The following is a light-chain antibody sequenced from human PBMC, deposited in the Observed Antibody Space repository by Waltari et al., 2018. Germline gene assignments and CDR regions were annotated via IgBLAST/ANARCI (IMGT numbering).Light chain of an antibody. CDR2: DAS. J-gene: IGKJ4*01. CDR1: QSVGRS. CDR3: LQRSNWPPT. V-gene: IGKV3-11*01. Sequence: EIVLTQSPATLYLSPGDRATLSCRASQSVGRSLSWYQQKPGQPPRLLIYDASTRATGIPARISGSGSGTDFTLTIGSLEPEDFAVYFCLQRSNWPPTFGGGTTVEIK.